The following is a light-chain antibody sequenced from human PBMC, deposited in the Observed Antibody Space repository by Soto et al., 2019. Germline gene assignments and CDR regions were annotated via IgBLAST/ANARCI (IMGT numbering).Light chain of an antibody. V-gene: IGKV3-11*01. CDR1: QTVTSGY. J-gene: IGKJ4*01. CDR2: DAS. Sequence: EFVLTQSPGTLSLSPGERATLSCRASQTVTSGYLAWYQQKPGQAPRLLVYDASNRATGIPTRFSGSGSGTDFTLTISNLEPEDFAVYYCQQHISWPLTFGGGTKVDIK. CDR3: QQHISWPLT.